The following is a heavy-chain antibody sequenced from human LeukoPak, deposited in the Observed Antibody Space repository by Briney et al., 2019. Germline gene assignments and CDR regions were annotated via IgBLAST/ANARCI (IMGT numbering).Heavy chain of an antibody. Sequence: GGSLRLSCAASGFTFSTYWMNWYRQAPGKGRGWVGNINQDASEINYVDSVRGRFTISRDNAKNSLHLQMNSLRAEDTAVYYCATDRDNSDWQKRFDSWGQGTLVTVSS. CDR3: ATDRDNSDWQKRFDS. J-gene: IGHJ4*02. D-gene: IGHD2-21*02. V-gene: IGHV3-7*01. CDR1: GFTFSTYW. CDR2: INQDASEI.